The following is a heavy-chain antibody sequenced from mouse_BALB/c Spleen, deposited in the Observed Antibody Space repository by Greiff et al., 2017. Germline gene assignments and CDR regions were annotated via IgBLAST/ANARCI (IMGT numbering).Heavy chain of an antibody. J-gene: IGHJ3*01. CDR3: ASHYGSSAWFAY. D-gene: IGHD1-1*01. CDR1: GFNIKDTY. Sequence: EVQLQQSGAELVKPGASVKLSCTASGFNIKDTYMHWVKQRPEQGLEWLGRIDPANGNTKYDPKFQGKATITADTSSNTAYLQLSSLTSENTAFYYCASHYGSSAWFAYWGQGTLVTVSA. CDR2: IDPANGNT. V-gene: IGHV14-3*02.